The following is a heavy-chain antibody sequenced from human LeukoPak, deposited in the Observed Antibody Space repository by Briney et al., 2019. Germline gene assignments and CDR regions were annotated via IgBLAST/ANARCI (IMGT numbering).Heavy chain of an antibody. V-gene: IGHV4-34*01. CDR2: INHSGST. J-gene: IGHJ5*02. CDR3: ARGFDGYSSGWYGIWFDP. Sequence: SETLSLTCAVYGGSFSGYYWSWIRQPPGKGLEWIGEINHSGSTNYNPSLKSRVTISVDTSKNQFSLKLSSVTAADTAVYYRARGFDGYSSGWYGIWFDPWGQGTLVTVSS. CDR1: GGSFSGYY. D-gene: IGHD6-19*01.